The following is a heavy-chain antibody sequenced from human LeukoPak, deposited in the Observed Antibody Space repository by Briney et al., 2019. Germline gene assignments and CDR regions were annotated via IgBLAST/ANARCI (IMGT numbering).Heavy chain of an antibody. CDR1: GGTFSSYA. Sequence: ASVKVSCKASGGTFSSYAISWVRQAPGQGLEWMGWISAYNGNTNYAQKLQGRVTMTTDTSTSTAYMELRSLRSDDTAVYYCARVARDYDSSGYAFDIWGQGTMATVSS. D-gene: IGHD3-22*01. J-gene: IGHJ3*02. CDR3: ARVARDYDSSGYAFDI. V-gene: IGHV1-18*01. CDR2: ISAYNGNT.